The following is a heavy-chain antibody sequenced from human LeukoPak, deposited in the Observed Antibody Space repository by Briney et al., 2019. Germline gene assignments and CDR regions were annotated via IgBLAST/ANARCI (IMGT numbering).Heavy chain of an antibody. Sequence: ASVKVSCKASGYTFTSYDINWVRQATGQGLEWMGWMNPNSGNTGYAQKFQGRVTMTRNTSISTAYMELSSLRSEDTAVYYCARGSPTAVPAATQVYYYYYYMDVWGKGTTVTVSS. CDR2: MNPNSGNT. V-gene: IGHV1-8*01. J-gene: IGHJ6*03. CDR1: GYTFTSYD. D-gene: IGHD2-2*01. CDR3: ARGSPTAVPAATQVYYYYYYMDV.